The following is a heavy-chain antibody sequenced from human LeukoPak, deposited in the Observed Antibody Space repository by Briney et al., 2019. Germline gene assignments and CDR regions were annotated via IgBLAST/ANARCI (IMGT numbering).Heavy chain of an antibody. CDR1: GYTFTSYY. CDR3: ARADHYYCYYMDV. CDR2: INPSGGST. Sequence: ASVKVSCKASGYTFTSYYMHWVRQAPGQGLEGMGIINPSGGSTSYAQKFQGRVTMTRDTSTSTAYMELRSLRSDDTAVYYCARADHYYCYYMDVWGKGTTVTVSS. V-gene: IGHV1-46*01. J-gene: IGHJ6*03.